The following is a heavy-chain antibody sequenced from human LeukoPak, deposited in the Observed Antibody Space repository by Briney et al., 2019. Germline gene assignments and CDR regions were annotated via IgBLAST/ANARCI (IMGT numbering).Heavy chain of an antibody. CDR1: GYSFTGYA. V-gene: IGHV1-69*04. Sequence: GASVKVSCKASGYSFTGYAMNWVRQAPGQGLEWMGRIIPILGIATYAQKFQGRVTITADKSTSTAYRELSSLRSEDTAVYYCASGVDTGSIDYWGQGTLVTVSS. D-gene: IGHD5-18*01. CDR2: IIPILGIA. CDR3: ASGVDTGSIDY. J-gene: IGHJ4*02.